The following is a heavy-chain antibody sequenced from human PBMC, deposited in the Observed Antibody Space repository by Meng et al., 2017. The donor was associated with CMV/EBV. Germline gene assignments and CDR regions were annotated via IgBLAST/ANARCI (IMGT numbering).Heavy chain of an antibody. J-gene: IGHJ6*02. D-gene: IGHD3-9*01. CDR3: AGDTPRGYFDWLLVKTADYYYYDGMDV. CDR1: GFTFSSYA. CDR2: ISYDGSNK. Sequence: GGSLRLSCAASGFTFSSYAMRWVRQAPGKGLEWVAVISYDGSNKYYADSVKGRFTISRDNSKNTLYLQMNSLRAEDTAVYYCAGDTPRGYFDWLLVKTADYYYYDGMDVWGQGTTVTVSS. V-gene: IGHV3-30*04.